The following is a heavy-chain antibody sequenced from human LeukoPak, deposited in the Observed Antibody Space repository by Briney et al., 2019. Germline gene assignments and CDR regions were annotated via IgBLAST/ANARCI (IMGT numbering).Heavy chain of an antibody. CDR3: ARESLGYCSGGSCPYYFDY. D-gene: IGHD2-15*01. J-gene: IGHJ4*02. CDR2: IYTTGST. V-gene: IGHV4-4*07. Sequence: SQTLSLTCTVSGDSISSYYWSWIRQPAGKGLEWIGRIYTTGSTNYNPSLKSRVTMSVDTSKNQFSLKLSSVTAADTAVYYCARESLGYCSGGSCPYYFDYWGQGTLVTASS. CDR1: GDSISSYY.